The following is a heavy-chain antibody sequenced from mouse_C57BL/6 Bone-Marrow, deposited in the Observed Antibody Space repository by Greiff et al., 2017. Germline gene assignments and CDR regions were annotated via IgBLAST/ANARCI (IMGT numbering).Heavy chain of an antibody. Sequence: EVQLQQSGPELVKPGASVKIPCKASGYTFTDYNMDWVKQSHGKSLEWIGNINPNNGGTISNQKFKGKATLTVDKSSSTAYMELRSLTSEDTAVYYCARGDYGNYVYFDYWGQGTTLTVSS. J-gene: IGHJ2*01. V-gene: IGHV1-18*01. CDR3: ARGDYGNYVYFDY. CDR2: INPNNGGT. CDR1: GYTFTDYN. D-gene: IGHD2-1*01.